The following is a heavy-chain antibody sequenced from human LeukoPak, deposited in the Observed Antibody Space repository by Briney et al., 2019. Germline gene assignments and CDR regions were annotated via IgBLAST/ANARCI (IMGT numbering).Heavy chain of an antibody. J-gene: IGHJ3*02. Sequence: KPGGSLRLSCAASGFTFSTYSMNWVCQAPGKGLEWVSSISSTSSYIYYADSVKGRFTISRDNVKNSLYLQMNSLRAEDTAVYYCAREDAFDIWGQGTMVTVSS. CDR1: GFTFSTYS. CDR2: ISSTSSYI. CDR3: AREDAFDI. V-gene: IGHV3-21*03.